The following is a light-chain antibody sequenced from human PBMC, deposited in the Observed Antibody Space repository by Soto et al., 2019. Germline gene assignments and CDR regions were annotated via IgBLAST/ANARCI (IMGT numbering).Light chain of an antibody. V-gene: IGLV2-14*01. J-gene: IGLJ1*01. Sequence: QSALTQPASVSGSPGQSITISCTGTISDIGNYNYVSWYQQHPGKVPKLIIYEVKNRPSGVSDRFSGSKSGNTASLNISGLQADDEGDYYCSSFSANDTLILFGPGTKVTVL. CDR1: ISDIGNYNY. CDR2: EVK. CDR3: SSFSANDTLIL.